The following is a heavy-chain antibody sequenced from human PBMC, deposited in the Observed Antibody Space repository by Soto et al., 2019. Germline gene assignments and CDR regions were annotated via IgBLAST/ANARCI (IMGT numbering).Heavy chain of an antibody. D-gene: IGHD1-1*01. CDR3: AKLGTMGVFDN. CDR2: ITFRGDNT. Sequence: EVQLLQSGGGLAQPGTSLRLSCAASGFTFKYYAMTWVRQAPGKGLEWLAGITFRGDNTYYADSVKGRFTLSRDNSRNRLDLQMNSLKVEDTALYYCAKLGTMGVFDNWGQGTLLTVSS. J-gene: IGHJ4*02. CDR1: GFTFKYYA. V-gene: IGHV3-23*01.